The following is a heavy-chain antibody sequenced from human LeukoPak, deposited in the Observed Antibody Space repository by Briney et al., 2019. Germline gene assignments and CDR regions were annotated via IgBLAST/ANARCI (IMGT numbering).Heavy chain of an antibody. CDR3: AKDLFRWSFDL. J-gene: IGHJ4*02. D-gene: IGHD2-15*01. CDR1: GFTVSTNY. CDR2: IGNSDKT. V-gene: IGHV3-53*01. Sequence: PGGSLRLSCAASGFTVSTNYMSWVRPTPGVGLEWVAAIGNSDKTYYADAAKGRFTFSRDTSKNTLFLQMNNLKAEDTGVYFCAKDLFRWSFDLWGQGNLVTVSS.